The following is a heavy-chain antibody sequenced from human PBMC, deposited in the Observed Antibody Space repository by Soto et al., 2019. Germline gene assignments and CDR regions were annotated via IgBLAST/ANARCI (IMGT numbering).Heavy chain of an antibody. CDR3: AKANDGHYVFYYSYYMDV. J-gene: IGHJ6*03. V-gene: IGHV3-23*01. CDR2: ISGSGGST. Sequence: EVQLLESGGGLVQPGGSLRLSCAASGFTFSSYAMSWVRQAPGKGLEWVSAISGSGGSTYYADSVKGRFTIPRDNSKNTLYLEMNSLSAEHTAVYYCAKANDGHYVFYYSYYMDVWGKGTTVTVSS. D-gene: IGHD4-17*01. CDR1: GFTFSSYA.